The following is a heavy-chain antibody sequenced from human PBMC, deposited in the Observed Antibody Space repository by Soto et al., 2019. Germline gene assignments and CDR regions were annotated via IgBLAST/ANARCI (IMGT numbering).Heavy chain of an antibody. J-gene: IGHJ6*03. Sequence: SETLSLTCAVYGGSFSGYYWSWIRQPPGKGLEWIGEINHSGSTNYNPSLKSRVTISVDTSKNQFSLKLSSVTAADTAVYYCARRAGEHYYHHSYSMDVWGKGPMVTVSS. CDR2: INHSGST. V-gene: IGHV4-34*01. CDR3: ARRAGEHYYHHSYSMDV. CDR1: GGSFSGYY. D-gene: IGHD4-17*01.